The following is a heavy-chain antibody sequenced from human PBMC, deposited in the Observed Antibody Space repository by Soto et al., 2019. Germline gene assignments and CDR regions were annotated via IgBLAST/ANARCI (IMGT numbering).Heavy chain of an antibody. Sequence: EVQLVESEGGLVKPGGSLRLSCVVSGIPFIDASMNWVRQAPGKGLEWVARIKSKAGGETRDYAAPVKGKCTISKDESKNMLYLVITNLEVDDTAGYFVVWQSKSTRSFHWGPGTLVAVSS. CDR1: GIPFIDAS. D-gene: IGHD1-26*01. J-gene: IGHJ4*02. V-gene: IGHV3-15*07. CDR2: IKSKAGGETR. CDR3: VWQSKSTRSFH.